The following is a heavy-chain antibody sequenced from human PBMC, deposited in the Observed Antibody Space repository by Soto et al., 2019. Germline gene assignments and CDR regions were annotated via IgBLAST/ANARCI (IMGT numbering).Heavy chain of an antibody. CDR2: ISGSGGST. J-gene: IGHJ4*02. CDR3: AKDITYDILTGYYTPAFDY. D-gene: IGHD3-9*01. CDR1: GFTFSSYA. Sequence: GGSLRLSCAASGFTFSSYAMSWVRQAPGKGLEWVSAISGSGGSTYYADSVKGRFTISRDNSKNTLYLQMNSLRAEDTAVYYCAKDITYDILTGYYTPAFDYWGQGTLVTVSS. V-gene: IGHV3-23*01.